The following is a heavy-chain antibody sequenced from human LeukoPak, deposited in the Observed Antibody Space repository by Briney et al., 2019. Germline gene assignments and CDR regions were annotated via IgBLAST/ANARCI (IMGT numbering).Heavy chain of an antibody. Sequence: PSETLSLTCTVSGGSIRSDHYYWGWIRQSPGKGLEWIANIYYNGRTYYNPSLKSRVAVSVDTSKIQFSLSLSSATAADTAVYYCARVFYDTSAAFDYWGQGILVTVSS. D-gene: IGHD3-22*01. J-gene: IGHJ4*02. CDR3: ARVFYDTSAAFDY. CDR2: IYYNGRT. CDR1: GGSIRSDHYY. V-gene: IGHV4-39*01.